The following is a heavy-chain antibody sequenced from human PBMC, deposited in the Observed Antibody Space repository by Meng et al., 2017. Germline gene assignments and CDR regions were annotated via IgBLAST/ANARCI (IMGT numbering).Heavy chain of an antibody. J-gene: IGHJ4*02. Sequence: LSLTCAACGFTFSSYDMHWVRQATGKGLEWVSAIGTAGDTYYPGSVKGQFTISRENAKNSLYLQMNSLRAADTAVYYCARLRSCGGDCYSFDYWGQGTLVTVSS. CDR3: ARLRSCGGDCYSFDY. D-gene: IGHD2-21*02. CDR2: IGTAGDT. CDR1: GFTFSSYD. V-gene: IGHV3-13*03.